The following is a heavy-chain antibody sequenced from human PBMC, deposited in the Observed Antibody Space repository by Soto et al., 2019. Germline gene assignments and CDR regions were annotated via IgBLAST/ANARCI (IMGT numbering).Heavy chain of an antibody. CDR3: AREDSGNLDY. CDR2: INSDGSRT. CDR1: GFTFSSYW. D-gene: IGHD3-10*01. Sequence: EVQLVESGGGLVQTGGSLRLSCAASGFTFSSYWMHWVRQAPGEGLVWVSRINSDGSRTSYADSVKGRFTISRDNAKNTLYLRMNSPRAEDTAVYYCAREDSGNLDYWGRGTLVTVSS. V-gene: IGHV3-74*01. J-gene: IGHJ4*02.